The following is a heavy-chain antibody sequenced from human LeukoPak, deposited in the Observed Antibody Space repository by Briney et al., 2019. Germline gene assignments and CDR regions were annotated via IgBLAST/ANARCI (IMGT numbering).Heavy chain of an antibody. CDR2: IIPAFGTA. CDR1: GGTFSSYS. V-gene: IGHV1-69*05. D-gene: IGHD3-22*01. J-gene: IGHJ6*03. Sequence: SVKDSCKGSGGTFSSYSISWVRQAPGQGLEWMGGIIPAFGTAHYAQKFQGRVTFTTDESTTTAYMELRSLRSEDTAVYYCASEGNYDSSGYSRYNYYYMDVWGEGTAVTVSS. CDR3: ASEGNYDSSGYSRYNYYYMDV.